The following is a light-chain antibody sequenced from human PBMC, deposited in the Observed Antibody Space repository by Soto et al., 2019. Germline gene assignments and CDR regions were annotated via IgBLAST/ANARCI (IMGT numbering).Light chain of an antibody. CDR2: AAS. J-gene: IGKJ1*01. V-gene: IGKV1-39*01. Sequence: DIQMTQSPSSLSASVGDRVTITSRSSQSISTYLNWYQQKPGKAPELLIYAASSLQSGVPSRFSGSGSGTDFTLTISSLQPEDFATYYCQQSHSTPQTFGQGTRVEIK. CDR3: QQSHSTPQT. CDR1: QSISTY.